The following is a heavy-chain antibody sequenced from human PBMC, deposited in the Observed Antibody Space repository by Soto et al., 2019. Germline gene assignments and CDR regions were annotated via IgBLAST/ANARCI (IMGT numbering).Heavy chain of an antibody. V-gene: IGHV1-3*01. Sequence: ASVKVSCKASGYSFTAYVIHWVRQAPGQRLEWMGWINPGNADTKYSQKFQGRVTITWDTSATTTYMELSSLRSEDTAVYYCARDLISTEGALFDYWGQGTLVTVS. D-gene: IGHD2-21*01. J-gene: IGHJ4*02. CDR3: ARDLISTEGALFDY. CDR2: INPGNADT. CDR1: GYSFTAYV.